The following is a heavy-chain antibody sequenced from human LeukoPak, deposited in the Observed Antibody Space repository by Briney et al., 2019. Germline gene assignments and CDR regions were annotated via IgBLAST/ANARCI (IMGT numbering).Heavy chain of an antibody. Sequence: ASVKVSCKASGYTFTAYYMHWVRQAPEQGLEWMGWINPKSGGTNYAQKLQGGVTMTNDTSISTAYMELSRLRSDDTAVYYCALYSSGLFDPWGQGTLVTVSS. J-gene: IGHJ5*02. CDR1: GYTFTAYY. V-gene: IGHV1-2*02. CDR2: INPKSGGT. D-gene: IGHD6-19*01. CDR3: ALYSSGLFDP.